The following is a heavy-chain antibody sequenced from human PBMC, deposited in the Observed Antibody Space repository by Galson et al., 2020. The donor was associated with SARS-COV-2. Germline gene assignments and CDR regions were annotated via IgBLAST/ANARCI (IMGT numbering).Heavy chain of an antibody. Sequence: GESLKISCAASGFTFSNYGMHWVRQAPGKGLEWVAVILYDGSNKYYADSVKGRFTISRDNSKNTLYLQMNSLRAEDTAVYYCARSMSYYYGRDVWGQGTMVTV. D-gene: IGHD2-8*01. CDR3: ARSMSYYYGRDV. J-gene: IGHJ6*02. CDR1: GFTFSNYG. V-gene: IGHV3-33*01. CDR2: ILYDGSNK.